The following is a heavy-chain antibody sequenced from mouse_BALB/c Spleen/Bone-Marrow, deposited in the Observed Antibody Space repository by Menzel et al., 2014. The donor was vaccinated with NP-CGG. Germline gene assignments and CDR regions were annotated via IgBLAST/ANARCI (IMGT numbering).Heavy chain of an antibody. Sequence: QVQLKESGAELVRPGSSVKISCKAFGYVFSTYWMNWVKQRPGQGLERIGQIYPGDGDTNYNGKFKDKVILTADKSSSTAYMQLSSLTSEDSAVYFCARSGKGAMDYWGQGTSVTVSS. CDR2: IYPGDGDT. V-gene: IGHV1-80*01. J-gene: IGHJ4*01. CDR3: ARSGKGAMDY. CDR1: GYVFSTYW. D-gene: IGHD2-1*01.